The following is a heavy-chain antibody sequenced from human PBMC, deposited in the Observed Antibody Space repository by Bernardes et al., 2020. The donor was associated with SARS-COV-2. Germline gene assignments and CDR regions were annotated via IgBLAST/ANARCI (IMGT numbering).Heavy chain of an antibody. J-gene: IGHJ4*02. D-gene: IGHD2-21*02. CDR1: GASISSGGYY. CDR3: ARTAMAHFDY. V-gene: IGHV4-31*03. Sequence: SETLSLTCSVSGASISSGGYYWSWIRQHPGKGLEWVGYIFYSGITYYKPSLKSRLTVSMDTSKNHLSLKLNSVTAADTAIYYCARTAMAHFDYWGQGALVTVSS. CDR2: IFYSGIT.